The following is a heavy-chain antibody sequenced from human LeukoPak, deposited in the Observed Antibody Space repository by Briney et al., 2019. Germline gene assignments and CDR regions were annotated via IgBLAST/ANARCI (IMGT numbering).Heavy chain of an antibody. CDR1: GFTFDDYG. J-gene: IGHJ5*02. D-gene: IGHD4-11*01. V-gene: IGHV3-20*04. CDR2: LNWNGVST. CDR3: AKDQQSISYSP. Sequence: SGGSLRLSCAASGFTFDDYGMSWVRQAPGKGLEWVSGLNWNGVSTGYADSVKGRFTISRDNAKNSLYLQMNSLRAEDTAIYYCAKDQQSISYSPWGQGTLVTVSS.